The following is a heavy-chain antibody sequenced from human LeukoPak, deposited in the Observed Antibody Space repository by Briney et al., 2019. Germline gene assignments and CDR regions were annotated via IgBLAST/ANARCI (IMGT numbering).Heavy chain of an antibody. J-gene: IGHJ4*02. Sequence: ASVEVSCKTSGHTFTDYYMHWVRQAPGQGLEWIGWINPNSGDTNYAQNFQGRVTLTRDTSISTAYMELRSLTSDDTALYYCANRRDGYNFALYYWGQGTLVTVSS. CDR1: GHTFTDYY. CDR2: INPNSGDT. D-gene: IGHD5-24*01. V-gene: IGHV1-2*02. CDR3: ANRRDGYNFALYY.